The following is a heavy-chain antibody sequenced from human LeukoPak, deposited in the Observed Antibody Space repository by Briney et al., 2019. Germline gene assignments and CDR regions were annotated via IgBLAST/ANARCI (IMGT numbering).Heavy chain of an antibody. CDR1: GFTFSRHT. CDR3: ARDAPAFGFYSSSLGY. J-gene: IGHJ4*02. V-gene: IGHV3-21*01. CDR2: ISSSSTYI. Sequence: GGSLRLSCAASGFTFSRHTMNWVRQAPGKGLEWVSSISSSSTYIYYADSVKGRFTISRDNAKKSLYLQMTSLRAEDTAVYYCARDAPAFGFYSSSLGYWGQGTLVTVSS. D-gene: IGHD6-6*01.